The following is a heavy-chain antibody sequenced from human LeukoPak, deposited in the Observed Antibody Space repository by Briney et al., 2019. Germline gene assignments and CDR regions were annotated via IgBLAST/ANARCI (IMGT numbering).Heavy chain of an antibody. CDR2: IYYTGST. V-gene: IGHV4-59*01. CDR3: ASSPGDYYFDY. D-gene: IGHD4-17*01. CDR1: GGSISSYY. J-gene: IGHJ4*02. Sequence: PSETLSLTCTVSGGSISSYYWSWIRQPPGKGLEWIGYIYYTGSTNYNPSLKSRVTISVDTSKKQFSLKLSSVTAADTDVYYCASSPGDYYFDYWGQGTLVTASS.